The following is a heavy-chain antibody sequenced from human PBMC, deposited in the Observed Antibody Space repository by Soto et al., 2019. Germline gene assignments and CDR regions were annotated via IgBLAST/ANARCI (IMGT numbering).Heavy chain of an antibody. Sequence: ASVKGSCKVSGYTLTELSMHWVRQAPGKGLEWMGGFDPEDGETIYAQKFQGRVTMTEDTSTDTAYMELSSLRSEDTAVYYCATVYYDIWKYYFDYWGQGTLVTVSS. D-gene: IGHD3-3*01. V-gene: IGHV1-24*01. CDR1: GYTLTELS. J-gene: IGHJ4*02. CDR2: FDPEDGET. CDR3: ATVYYDIWKYYFDY.